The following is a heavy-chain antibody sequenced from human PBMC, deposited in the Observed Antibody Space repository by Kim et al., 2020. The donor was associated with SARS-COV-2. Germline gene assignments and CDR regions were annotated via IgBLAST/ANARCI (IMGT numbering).Heavy chain of an antibody. CDR2: IWYDGTNE. V-gene: IGHV3-33*08. D-gene: IGHD5-12*01. Sequence: GGSLRLSCAASGFTFSSFGMHWVRQAPGKGLEWVADIWYDGTNEHYADSVKGRFTISRDNSENTVYLQVNSLRADDTAIYYCARDTGVATISTIFHYYAMDVWGQGTTVTVSS. CDR1: GFTFSSFG. J-gene: IGHJ6*02. CDR3: ARDTGVATISTIFHYYAMDV.